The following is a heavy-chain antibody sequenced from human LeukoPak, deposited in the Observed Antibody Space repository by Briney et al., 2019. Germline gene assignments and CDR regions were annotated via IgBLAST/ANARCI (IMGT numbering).Heavy chain of an antibody. D-gene: IGHD3/OR15-3a*01. CDR3: ARDVGLAGPFDY. J-gene: IGHJ4*02. CDR2: IIPILGIA. CDR1: GGTFSSYA. V-gene: IGHV1-69*04. Sequence: GASVKVSCKASGGTFSSYAISWVRQAPGQGLEWMGRIIPILGIANYAQKFQGRVTITADKSTSTAYMELSSLRAEDTAGYYCARDVGLAGPFDYWGQGTLVTVSS.